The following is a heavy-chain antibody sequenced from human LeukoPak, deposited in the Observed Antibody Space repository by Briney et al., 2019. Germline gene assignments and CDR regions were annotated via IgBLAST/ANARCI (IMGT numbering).Heavy chain of an antibody. D-gene: IGHD3-22*01. J-gene: IGHJ3*02. V-gene: IGHV3-43*02. CDR2: ISGDGGST. Sequence: AGGSLRLSCAASGFTFDDYAMHWVRQAPGKGLEWVSLISGDGGSTYYADPVKGRFTISRDNSKNSLYLQMNSLRTEDTALYYCAKDGDYDSSGYYLHAFDIWGQGTMVTVSS. CDR3: AKDGDYDSSGYYLHAFDI. CDR1: GFTFDDYA.